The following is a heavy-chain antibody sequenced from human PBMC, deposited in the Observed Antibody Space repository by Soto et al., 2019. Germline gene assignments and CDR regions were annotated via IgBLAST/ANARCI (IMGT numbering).Heavy chain of an antibody. CDR1: GGSIRSYS. D-gene: IGHD2-15*01. V-gene: IGHV4-59*08. J-gene: IGHJ5*02. Sequence: SETLSLTCTVSGGSIRSYSWSWIRHPTGKGLEWIGYIDHSGSTQYNPSLKSRVTISVDTSKNQFSLTLTSVTAADTAVYYCARQCRGVTCHWFVPWGQGTLVTVS. CDR2: IDHSGST. CDR3: ARQCRGVTCHWFVP.